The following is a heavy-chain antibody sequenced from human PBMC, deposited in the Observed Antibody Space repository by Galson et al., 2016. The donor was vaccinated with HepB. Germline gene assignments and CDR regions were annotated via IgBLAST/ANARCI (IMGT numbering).Heavy chain of an antibody. CDR1: GYSFTDYF. V-gene: IGHV1-2*02. J-gene: IGHJ4*02. Sequence: SVKVSCKASGYSFTDYFIYWVRQAPGQGLEWMGWINPNTGGTNYAQSFQGRVTMTRDTSISTGYMELSRLRSDDTAMYYCARGDWNPDYWGQGTQVTVSS. D-gene: IGHD1-1*01. CDR3: ARGDWNPDY. CDR2: INPNTGGT.